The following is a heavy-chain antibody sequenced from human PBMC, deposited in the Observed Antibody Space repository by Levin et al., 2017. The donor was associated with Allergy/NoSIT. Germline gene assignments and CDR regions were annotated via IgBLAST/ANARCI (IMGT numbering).Heavy chain of an antibody. CDR3: AKGSEMATMLSWFDP. CDR1: GFTFSSYA. D-gene: IGHD5-24*01. J-gene: IGHJ5*02. Sequence: GESLKISCAASGFTFSSYAMSWVRQAPGKGLEWVSAISGSGGSTYYADSVKGRFTISRDNSKNTLYLQMNSLRAEDTAVYYCAKGSEMATMLSWFDPWGQGTLVTVSS. V-gene: IGHV3-23*01. CDR2: ISGSGGST.